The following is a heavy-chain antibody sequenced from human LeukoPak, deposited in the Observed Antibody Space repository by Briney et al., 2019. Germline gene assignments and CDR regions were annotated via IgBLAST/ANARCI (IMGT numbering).Heavy chain of an antibody. D-gene: IGHD6-13*01. J-gene: IGHJ3*02. V-gene: IGHV3-21*01. CDR3: AREGPLQQLVQDGAFDI. Sequence: GGSLRLSCAASGFTFSSYSMNWVRQAPGKGLEWVSSISSSSSYIYYADSVKGRFTISRDNAKNSLYLQMNSLRAEDTAVYYCAREGPLQQLVQDGAFDIWGQGTMVTVSS. CDR2: ISSSSSYI. CDR1: GFTFSSYS.